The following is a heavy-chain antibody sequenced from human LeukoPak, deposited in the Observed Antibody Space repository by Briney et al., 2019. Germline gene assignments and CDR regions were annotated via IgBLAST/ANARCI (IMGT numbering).Heavy chain of an antibody. CDR2: INHSGST. Sequence: SETLSLTCTVSGGSISSSSYYWGWIRQPPGKGLEWIGEINHSGSTNYNPSLKNRVTMSVDTSKNQFSLKLSSVTAADTAVYYCARQGTDMVADFDSWGQGTLVTVSS. D-gene: IGHD5-18*01. CDR1: GGSISSSSYY. J-gene: IGHJ4*02. CDR3: ARQGTDMVADFDS. V-gene: IGHV4-39*01.